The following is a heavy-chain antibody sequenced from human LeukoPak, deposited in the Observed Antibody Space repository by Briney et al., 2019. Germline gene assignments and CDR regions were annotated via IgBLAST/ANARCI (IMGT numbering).Heavy chain of an antibody. J-gene: IGHJ4*02. CDR3: SRDQIYCTGGTCYFEY. V-gene: IGHV3-74*01. Sequence: PGGSLRLSCAASGFTFSSYWMHWVRQVPGKGLVWVSRINEDGTRTTYADSVKDRFTISRDNDKNMLYLHMNSLRAEDTAVYYCSRDQIYCTGGTCYFEYWGQGTLVTVSS. CDR2: INEDGTRT. CDR1: GFTFSSYW. D-gene: IGHD2-8*02.